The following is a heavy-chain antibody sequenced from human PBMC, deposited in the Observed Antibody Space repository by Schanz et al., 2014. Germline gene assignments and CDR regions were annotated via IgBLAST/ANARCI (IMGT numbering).Heavy chain of an antibody. V-gene: IGHV4-34*01. Sequence: QVQLQQWGAGLLKPSETLSLTCAVYGGSFSGYYWSWIRQPPGKGLEWIGEINQSGTTNYNPSLKSRVTMSLDTPKTHIARKLRSVTAADTAVYYCARGTRERLLLRSWQFAFDIWGQGTMVTVSS. CDR1: GGSFSGYY. D-gene: IGHD3-22*01. CDR2: INQSGTT. CDR3: ARGTRERLLLRSWQFAFDI. J-gene: IGHJ3*02.